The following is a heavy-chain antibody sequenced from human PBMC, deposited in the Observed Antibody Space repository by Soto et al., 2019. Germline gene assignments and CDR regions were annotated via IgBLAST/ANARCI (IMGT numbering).Heavy chain of an antibody. J-gene: IGHJ6*02. D-gene: IGHD2-15*01. V-gene: IGHV3-30-3*01. Sequence: QVQLVESGGGVVQPGRSLRLSCAASGFTFSSYAMHWVRQAPGKGLEWVAVISYDGSNKYYADSVKGRFTISRDNSKNTLYLQMNSLRAEDTAVYYCARDSPMGYYSGGSCFYYYGMDVWGQGTTVTVSS. CDR3: ARDSPMGYYSGGSCFYYYGMDV. CDR1: GFTFSSYA. CDR2: ISYDGSNK.